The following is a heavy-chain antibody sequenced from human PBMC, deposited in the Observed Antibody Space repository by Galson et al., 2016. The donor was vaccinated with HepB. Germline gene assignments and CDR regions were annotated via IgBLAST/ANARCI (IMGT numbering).Heavy chain of an antibody. D-gene: IGHD5-24*01. Sequence: LSLTCAVYGGSFSGAYWNWIRQSADKGLEWIGDITHSGSTNYNPSLESRVTISVDTSKNQFSLKLISVTAADTALYYCARDGYNDVAFDYWGQGTLVTVSS. CDR2: ITHSGST. CDR1: GGSFSGAY. J-gene: IGHJ4*02. V-gene: IGHV4-34*01. CDR3: ARDGYNDVAFDY.